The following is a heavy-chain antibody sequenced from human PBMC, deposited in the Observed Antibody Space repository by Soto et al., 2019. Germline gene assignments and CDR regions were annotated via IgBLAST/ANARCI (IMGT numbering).Heavy chain of an antibody. CDR2: ISGSGGST. J-gene: IGHJ4*02. Sequence: GGSLRLSCAASGFTFSSYAMSWVRQAPGKGLEWVSAISGSGGSTYYADSVKGRFTISRDNSKNTLYLQMNSLRAEDTAVYYCAKDRDNYYGSGSYYKIRWDYFDYWGQGTLVTVSS. CDR1: GFTFSSYA. D-gene: IGHD3-10*01. V-gene: IGHV3-23*01. CDR3: AKDRDNYYGSGSYYKIRWDYFDY.